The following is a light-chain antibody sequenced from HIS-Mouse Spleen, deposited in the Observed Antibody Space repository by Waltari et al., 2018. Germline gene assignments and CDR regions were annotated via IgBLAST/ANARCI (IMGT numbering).Light chain of an antibody. CDR3: QVWDSSSDHPVV. Sequence: SYVLTQPPSVSVAPGQTARITCRGNNIGSKRLHWYQQKPGQAPVLVVNDDSDRPSGIPERFSGSNSGNTATLTISRVEAGDEADYYCQVWDSSSDHPVVFGGGTKLTVL. CDR1: NIGSKR. J-gene: IGLJ2*01. V-gene: IGLV3-21*02. CDR2: DDS.